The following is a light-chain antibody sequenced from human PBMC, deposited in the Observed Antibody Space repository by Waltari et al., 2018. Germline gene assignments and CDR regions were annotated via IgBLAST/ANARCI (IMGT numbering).Light chain of an antibody. V-gene: IGKV1-39*01. CDR1: QSSSDY. CDR2: AAS. Sequence: PSSLSASVGDRVTITCRASQSSSDYLNWYQQKPGKAPKLLIYAASTLQSGVPSRFSGSGSGTDFALTISSLQPEDFATYYCQQSYSFGQGTRLEIK. J-gene: IGKJ5*01. CDR3: QQSYS.